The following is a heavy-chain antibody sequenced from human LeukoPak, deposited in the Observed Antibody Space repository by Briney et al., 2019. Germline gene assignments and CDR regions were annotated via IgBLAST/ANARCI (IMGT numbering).Heavy chain of an antibody. V-gene: IGHV3-30-3*01. CDR1: GFTVSSNY. CDR3: ARFGSSGSDADP. J-gene: IGHJ5*02. Sequence: GGSLRLSCAASGFTVSSNYMSWVRQAPGKGLEWVAVISYDGSNKYYADSVKGRFTISRDNSKNTLYLQMNSLRAEDTAVYYCARFGSSGSDADPWGQGTLVTVSS. D-gene: IGHD3-22*01. CDR2: ISYDGSNK.